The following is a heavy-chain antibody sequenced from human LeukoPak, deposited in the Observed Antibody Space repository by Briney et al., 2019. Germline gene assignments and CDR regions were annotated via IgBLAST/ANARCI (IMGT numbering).Heavy chain of an antibody. V-gene: IGHV3-30*02. CDR2: VRFDATNK. Sequence: GGSLRLSCAASGFNFNSYGMHWVRQAPGKGLEWVAFVRFDATNKYYADSVEGRFTISRDNSKNTLYLQMNSLRAEDTAVYYCARVGWFGELLFDPWGQGTLVTVCS. CDR3: ARVGWFGELLFDP. CDR1: GFNFNSYG. D-gene: IGHD3-10*01. J-gene: IGHJ5*02.